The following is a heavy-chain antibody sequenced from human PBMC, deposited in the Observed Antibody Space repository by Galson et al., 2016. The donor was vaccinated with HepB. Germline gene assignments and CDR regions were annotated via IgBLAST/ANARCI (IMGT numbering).Heavy chain of an antibody. CDR1: GFTFSSFA. V-gene: IGHV3-23*01. J-gene: IGHJ4*02. CDR3: AKRMSYSFAY. Sequence: SLRLSCAASGFTFSSFAMSWVRQAPGKGLEWVSVISGSGSDTIYADSVRGRFTISRDTSENMLYLERNSLRADDRAVYYCAKRMSYSFAYWGQGTLVTVSS. CDR2: ISGSGSDT. D-gene: IGHD6-13*01.